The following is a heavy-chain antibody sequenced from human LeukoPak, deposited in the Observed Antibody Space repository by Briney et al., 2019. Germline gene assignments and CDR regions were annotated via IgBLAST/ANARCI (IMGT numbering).Heavy chain of an antibody. D-gene: IGHD3-10*01. Sequence: SETLSLTRAVYGGSFSGYYWSWIRQPPGKGLEWIGEINHSGSTNYNPSLKSRVTISVDTSKNQFSLKLSSVTAADTAVYYCARGYYYGSGSYYDDYWGQGTLVTVSS. CDR1: GGSFSGYY. CDR3: ARGYYYGSGSYYDDY. V-gene: IGHV4-34*01. CDR2: INHSGST. J-gene: IGHJ4*02.